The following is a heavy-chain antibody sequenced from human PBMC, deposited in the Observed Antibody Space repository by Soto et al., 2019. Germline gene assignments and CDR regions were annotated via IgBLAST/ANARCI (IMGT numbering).Heavy chain of an antibody. CDR3: AKGHYYDSSGYYYAFDI. CDR1: GFTFSSYA. Sequence: GGSLRLSCAASGFTFSSYAMSWVRQAPGKGLEWVSAISGSGGSTYYADSVKGRFTISRDKSKNTLYLQMNSLRAEDTAVYYCAKGHYYDSSGYYYAFDIWGQGTMVTVSS. CDR2: ISGSGGST. D-gene: IGHD3-22*01. J-gene: IGHJ3*02. V-gene: IGHV3-23*01.